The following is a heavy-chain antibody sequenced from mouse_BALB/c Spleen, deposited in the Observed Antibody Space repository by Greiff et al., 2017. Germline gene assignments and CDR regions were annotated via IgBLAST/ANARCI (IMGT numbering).Heavy chain of an antibody. J-gene: IGHJ2*01. CDR1: GYTFTDYE. V-gene: IGHV1-15*01. CDR2: IDPETGGT. CDR3: TRPFITYYCDY. Sequence: QVQLQQSGAELVRPGASVTLSCKASGYTFTDYEMHWVKQTPVHGLEWIGAIDPETGGTAYNQKFKGKATLTADKSSSTAYMELRSLTSEDSAVYYCTRPFITYYCDYWGQGTTITVAS. D-gene: IGHD1-2*01.